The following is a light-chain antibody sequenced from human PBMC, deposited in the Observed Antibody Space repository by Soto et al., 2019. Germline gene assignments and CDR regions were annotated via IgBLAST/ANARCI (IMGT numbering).Light chain of an antibody. CDR2: DAS. V-gene: IGKV3-15*01. CDR3: QQYGSSGT. CDR1: QSVRGN. J-gene: IGKJ1*01. Sequence: EIVMTQSPATLSVSPGEIATLYCRASQSVRGNLAWYRQRPGQAPILLIYDASIRATGIPARFGGSGSGTEFTLTISSLQSEDFAMYYCQQYGSSGTFGQGTKVDI.